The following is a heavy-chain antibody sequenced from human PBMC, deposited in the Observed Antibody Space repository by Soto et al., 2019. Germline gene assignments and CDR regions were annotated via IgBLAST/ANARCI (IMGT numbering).Heavy chain of an antibody. CDR2: ISYDGSNK. CDR1: GFTFSSYG. J-gene: IGHJ4*02. D-gene: IGHD5-18*01. Sequence: QVQLVESGGGVVQPGRSLRLSCAASGFTFSSYGMHWVRQAPGKGLEWVAVISYDGSNKYYADSVKGRFTISRDNSKNTLYLQMNSLRAEDTAVYYCAKDCPPRGYSHGGGFDYWGQGTLVTVSS. V-gene: IGHV3-30*18. CDR3: AKDCPPRGYSHGGGFDY.